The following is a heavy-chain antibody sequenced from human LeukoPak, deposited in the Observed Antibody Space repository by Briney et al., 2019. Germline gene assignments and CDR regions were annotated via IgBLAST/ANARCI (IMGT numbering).Heavy chain of an antibody. J-gene: IGHJ6*02. D-gene: IGHD3-9*01. V-gene: IGHV3-30*18. CDR1: GFTFSSYG. CDR3: ANTYYDILTGYWSLGMDV. Sequence: PGRSLRLSCAASGFTFSSYGMHWVRQAPGKGLEWVAVISYDGSNKYYADSVKGRFTISRDNSKNTLYLQMNSLRAEDTAVYYCANTYYDILTGYWSLGMDVWGQGTTVTVSS. CDR2: ISYDGSNK.